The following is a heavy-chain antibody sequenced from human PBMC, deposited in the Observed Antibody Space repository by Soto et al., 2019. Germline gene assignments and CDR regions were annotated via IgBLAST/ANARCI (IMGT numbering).Heavy chain of an antibody. CDR1: GGSISSYY. CDR3: ARGRIVGATIDHSILVVFDY. Sequence: SETLSLTCTVSGGSISSYYWSWIRQPAGKGLEWIGRIYTSGSTNYDPSLKSRVTMSVDTSKNQFSLKLSSVTAADTAVYYCARGRIVGATIDHSILVVFDYWGQGTLVTVSS. V-gene: IGHV4-4*07. D-gene: IGHD1-26*01. J-gene: IGHJ4*02. CDR2: IYTSGST.